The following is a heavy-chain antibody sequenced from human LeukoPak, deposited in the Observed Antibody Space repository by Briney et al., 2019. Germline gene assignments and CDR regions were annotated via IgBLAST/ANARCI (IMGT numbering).Heavy chain of an antibody. Sequence: GRSLTLSCAASGFTFRNYGMHWVRRAPGKGLEWVALIWYDGSNMYYADSEKGRFTISRDNSENTLYLQMNRLRAEDTGVYYCARGNWDGEYDTYYHYGMDVWGKGTTVTVSS. CDR1: GFTFRNYG. V-gene: IGHV3-33*01. D-gene: IGHD4-17*01. CDR3: ARGNWDGEYDTYYHYGMDV. J-gene: IGHJ6*04. CDR2: IWYDGSNM.